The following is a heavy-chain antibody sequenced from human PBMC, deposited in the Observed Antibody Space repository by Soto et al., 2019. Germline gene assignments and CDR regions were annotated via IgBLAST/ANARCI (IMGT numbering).Heavy chain of an antibody. V-gene: IGHV2-26*01. J-gene: IGHJ4*02. CDR3: ARVRGWGWLGPNDY. CDR1: GFSLSNARMS. D-gene: IGHD3-10*01. Sequence: QVTLKETGPVLVKPTETLTLTCTASGFSLSNARMSVSWIRQPPGKALEWLAHIFSNDAISYSASLKTRLTISKDTAKRQVVLTMSNMDPVDTATYYCARVRGWGWLGPNDYWGQGTLVTVSS. CDR2: IFSNDAI.